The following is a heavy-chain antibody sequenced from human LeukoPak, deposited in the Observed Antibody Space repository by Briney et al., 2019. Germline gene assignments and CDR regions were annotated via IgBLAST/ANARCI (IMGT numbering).Heavy chain of an antibody. CDR2: ISSSGSTI. D-gene: IGHD3-16*02. CDR1: GFTFSDYY. CDR3: ARDRGDDYVWGSYRSEAVDY. J-gene: IGHJ4*02. Sequence: GGSLRLSCAASGFTFSDYYMSWIRQAPGKGLEWVSYISSSGSTIYYADSVKGRFTISRDNAKNSLYLQMNSLRAEDTAVYYCARDRGDDYVWGSYRSEAVDYWGQGTLVTVSS. V-gene: IGHV3-11*04.